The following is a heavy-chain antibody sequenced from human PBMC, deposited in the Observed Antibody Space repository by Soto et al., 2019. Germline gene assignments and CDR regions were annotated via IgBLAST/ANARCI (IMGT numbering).Heavy chain of an antibody. CDR3: YKCARGQDCCSTSSHQDCYYYYMDV. D-gene: IGHD2-2*01. CDR1: GYSFTSYW. CDR2: IYPGDSDT. Sequence: GESLKISCKGSGYSFTSYWIGWVRQMPGKGLEWMGIIYPGDSDTRYSPSFQGQVTISADKSISTAYLQWSSLKASDTAMYYCYKCARGQDCCSTSSHQDCYYYYMDVWGKGTTVTVSS. V-gene: IGHV5-51*01. J-gene: IGHJ6*03.